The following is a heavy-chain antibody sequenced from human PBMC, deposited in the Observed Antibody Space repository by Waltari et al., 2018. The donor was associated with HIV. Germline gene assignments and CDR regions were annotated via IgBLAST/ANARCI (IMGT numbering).Heavy chain of an antibody. D-gene: IGHD3-16*02. CDR1: GYSISSGYY. CDR3: ATKSRARYDYVWGSYPPTDAFDI. Sequence: QVQLQESGPGLVKPSETLSLTCAVSGYSISSGYYWGWLRQPPGKGLEWIGSIYHSGSTYYNPSLKSRVTISVDTSKNQFSLKLSSVTAADTAVYYCATKSRARYDYVWGSYPPTDAFDIWGQGTMVTVSS. V-gene: IGHV4-38-2*01. J-gene: IGHJ3*02. CDR2: IYHSGST.